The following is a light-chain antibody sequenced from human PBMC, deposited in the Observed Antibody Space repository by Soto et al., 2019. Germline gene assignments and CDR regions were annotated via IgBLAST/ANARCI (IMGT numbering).Light chain of an antibody. V-gene: IGKV3-20*01. CDR2: GIS. CDR3: KQYGSSGK. J-gene: IGKJ1*01. CDR1: QSVSSN. Sequence: EIVLTPSPCTLSFSPLKRATLSFSSSQSVSSNLALYQQTSGQAPRLLIYGISTRATGVPDRFSCIGSGTDFTLTISRLEPEDFAVYYCKQYGSSGKFGQGTKVDIK.